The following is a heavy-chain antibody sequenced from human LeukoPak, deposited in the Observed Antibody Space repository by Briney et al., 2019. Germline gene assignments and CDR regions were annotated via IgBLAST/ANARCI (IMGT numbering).Heavy chain of an antibody. J-gene: IGHJ4*02. D-gene: IGHD3-22*01. CDR2: IKTDGSST. CDR1: GFTFSSYW. Sequence: GGSLRLSCKASGFTFSSYWMHWVRQVPGKGLVWVSRIKTDGSSTSYADSVKGRFTISRDNAKNSLYLQMNSLRAEDTALYYCARYYDYDSRGYYYYFDYWGQGTLVTVSS. CDR3: ARYYDYDSRGYYYYFDY. V-gene: IGHV3-74*01.